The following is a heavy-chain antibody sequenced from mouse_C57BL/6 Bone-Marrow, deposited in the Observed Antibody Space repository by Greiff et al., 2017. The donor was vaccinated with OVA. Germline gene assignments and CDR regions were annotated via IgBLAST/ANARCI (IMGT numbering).Heavy chain of an antibody. CDR1: GFNIKDYY. D-gene: IGHD2-4*01. Sequence: VQLQQSGAELVRPGASVKLSCTASGFNIKDYYMHWVKQRPEQGLEWIGRIDPEDGDTEYAPKFQGKATMTADTSSNTAYLQLSSLTSEDTAVYYCTLYDYDGGGYYFDYWGQGTTLKVSS. CDR3: TLYDYDGGGYYFDY. V-gene: IGHV14-1*01. CDR2: IDPEDGDT. J-gene: IGHJ2*01.